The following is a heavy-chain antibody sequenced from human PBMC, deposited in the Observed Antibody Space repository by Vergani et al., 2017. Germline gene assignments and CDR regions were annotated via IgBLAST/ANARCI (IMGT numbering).Heavy chain of an antibody. D-gene: IGHD1-7*01. CDR2: IYWNDDQ. Sequence: QITLKESGPTLVKPTQTLTLTCTFSGFSLNTRGVSVAWIRQPPGKALDWLALIYWNDDQHYSPSLNNRVTITKDTSKNQVVLTMTNMDYVDTGTYYCVYRKTGCGTTGCFYPFYYYFDKDVWGKGTTVTVSS. CDR1: GFSLNTRGVS. V-gene: IGHV2-5*04. CDR3: VYRKTGCGTTGCFYPFYYYFDKDV. J-gene: IGHJ6*03.